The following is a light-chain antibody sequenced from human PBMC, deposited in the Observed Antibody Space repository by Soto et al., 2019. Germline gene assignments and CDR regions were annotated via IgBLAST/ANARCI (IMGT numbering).Light chain of an antibody. V-gene: IGKV3-11*01. Sequence: ERVMTQSPATLSLSPGEGATVSCWASQSVSNYLAWYQHNPGQAPRLLIYDASKRATGIPARFSGSWSGTDFTLTISSLEPEDFAVYYCQQRSIWPCTYGQGTKVDLK. CDR1: QSVSNY. CDR3: QQRSIWPCT. CDR2: DAS. J-gene: IGKJ1*01.